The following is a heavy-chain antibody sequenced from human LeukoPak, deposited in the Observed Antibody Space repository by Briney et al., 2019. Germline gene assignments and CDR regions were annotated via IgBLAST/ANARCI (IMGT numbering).Heavy chain of an antibody. D-gene: IGHD3-10*01. Sequence: HPGGSXXLSCAASGFTFDDXAMHWVXQXXGXGXEWXSXXSWNSGSIGYADSVKGRFTISRDNAKNSLYLQMNSLRAEDTALYYCAKSYYGSGSYSNWFDPWGQGTLVTVSS. J-gene: IGHJ5*02. V-gene: IGHV3-9*01. CDR2: XSWNSGSI. CDR1: GFTFDDXA. CDR3: AKSYYGSGSYSNWFDP.